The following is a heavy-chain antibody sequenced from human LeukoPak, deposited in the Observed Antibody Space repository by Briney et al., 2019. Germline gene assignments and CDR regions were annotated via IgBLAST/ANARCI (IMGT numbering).Heavy chain of an antibody. Sequence: GGSVTVSCTASGYTFTAYYVHWVRQAPGQGLEWMGWINPDSGGTDYAQTVQGRVTITTDTSISTSYMELSRLTSDDTAVYYCARPYSSRWDDWFDPWGQGTLVTVSS. CDR1: GYTFTAYY. CDR3: ARPYSSRWDDWFDP. CDR2: INPDSGGT. D-gene: IGHD6-13*01. J-gene: IGHJ5*02. V-gene: IGHV1-2*02.